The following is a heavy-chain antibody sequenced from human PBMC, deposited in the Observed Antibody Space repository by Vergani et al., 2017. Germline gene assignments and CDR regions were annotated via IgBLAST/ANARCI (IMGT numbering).Heavy chain of an antibody. Sequence: QVQLQESGPGLVKPSETLSLTCTVSGGTISSNYWTWLRQPPGKGLEWVGDIYYSGSTNYNPSLKSRVTISVDTSKNQFSLKRSSVTAADTAVYYCARDATQTSSSGLDYCGQGTLVTVSS. CDR2: IYYSGST. CDR3: ARDATQTSSSGLDY. V-gene: IGHV4-59*01. J-gene: IGHJ4*02. D-gene: IGHD6-13*01. CDR1: GGTISSNY.